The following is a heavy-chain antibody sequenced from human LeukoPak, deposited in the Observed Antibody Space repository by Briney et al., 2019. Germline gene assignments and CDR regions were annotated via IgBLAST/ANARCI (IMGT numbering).Heavy chain of an antibody. CDR1: GDSVSSNSAA. J-gene: IGHJ4*02. Sequence: SQTLSLTCAISGDSVSSNSAAWNWIRQSPSRGLEWLARTYYRSKWYNDYAVSVKSRITINPDTSKNQFFVELDSVTREETGVDCCARENRVGAPRFDYWGQGTLVTVSS. CDR2: TYYRSKWYN. D-gene: IGHD1-26*01. V-gene: IGHV6-1*01. CDR3: ARENRVGAPRFDY.